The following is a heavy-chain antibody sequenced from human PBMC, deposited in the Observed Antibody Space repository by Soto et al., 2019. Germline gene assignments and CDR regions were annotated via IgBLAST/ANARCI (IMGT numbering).Heavy chain of an antibody. CDR1: GGTFSTST. J-gene: IGHJ4*02. D-gene: IGHD3-22*01. CDR2: ITPIFGTA. CDR3: ASHGTIYDRSGYYYRY. Sequence: SVEVSCKASGGTFSTSTISWVRQAPGQGLEWMGGITPIFGTATFAQTFQGRVTITADESTSTAYMELSSLRSEDTAMYYCASHGTIYDRSGYYYRYWVQGTLVTVSS. V-gene: IGHV1-69*13.